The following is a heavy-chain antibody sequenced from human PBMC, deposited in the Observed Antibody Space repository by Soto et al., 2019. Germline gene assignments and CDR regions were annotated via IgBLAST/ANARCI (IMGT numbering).Heavy chain of an antibody. CDR1: GFTFSSYA. CDR3: ARANPVLNAFDI. Sequence: GGSLRLSCAASGFTFSSYAMHWVRQAPGKGLEYVSAISSNGGSTYYANSVKGRFTISRDNSKNTLYLQMGSLRAEDMAVYYCARANPVLNAFDIWGQGTMVTVS. CDR2: ISSNGGST. D-gene: IGHD2-8*01. J-gene: IGHJ3*02. V-gene: IGHV3-64*01.